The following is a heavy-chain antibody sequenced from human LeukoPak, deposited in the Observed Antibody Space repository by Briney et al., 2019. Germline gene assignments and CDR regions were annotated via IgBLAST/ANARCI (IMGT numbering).Heavy chain of an antibody. CDR2: IVVGSGNT. J-gene: IGHJ4*02. CDR1: GFTFTSSA. CDR3: AATYYYGSGSYFDY. D-gene: IGHD3-10*01. Sequence: ASVKVSCKASGFTFTSSAMQWVRQARGKRREGIGWIVVGSGNTHYAQKFQERVTLTRDMFTRPAYIEPSSRRSEDTAVYYCAATYYYGSGSYFDYWGQGTLVTVSS. V-gene: IGHV1-58*02.